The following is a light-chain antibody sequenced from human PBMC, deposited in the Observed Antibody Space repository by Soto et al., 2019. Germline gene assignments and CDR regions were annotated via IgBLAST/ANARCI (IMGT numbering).Light chain of an antibody. CDR3: QHYGYSPWT. CDR1: QSVSSSY. V-gene: IGKV3-20*01. Sequence: EIVLTQSPGTLSLSPGERATLSCRASQSVSSSYLACYQQKPGQAPRLLIYGASSRATGIPDRFSGSGSGTDFTLTISRLEPEDFAVYYCQHYGYSPWTFGHGTKVEIK. CDR2: GAS. J-gene: IGKJ1*01.